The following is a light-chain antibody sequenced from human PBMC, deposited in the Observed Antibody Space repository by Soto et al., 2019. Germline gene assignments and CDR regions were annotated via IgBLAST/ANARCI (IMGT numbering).Light chain of an antibody. CDR2: GAS. CDR3: HQYGNSPQT. J-gene: IGKJ1*01. Sequence: EIVLTQSPGTLSLSPEERATLSCRASQSVSSSYLAWYQQKPGQAPRLLIYGASSRATGIPDRFSGSGYGTVFTLTINILETDDFAVYYCHQYGNSPQTFGQGTKVDIK. V-gene: IGKV3-20*01. CDR1: QSVSSSY.